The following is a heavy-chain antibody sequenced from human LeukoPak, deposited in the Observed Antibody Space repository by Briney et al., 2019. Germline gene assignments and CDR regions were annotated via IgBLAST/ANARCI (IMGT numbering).Heavy chain of an antibody. D-gene: IGHD2-2*01. CDR1: GFTFSSYS. V-gene: IGHV3-21*01. CDR2: ISSSSSYI. CDR3: ARDLREYCSSTSSLNWYFDL. J-gene: IGHJ2*01. Sequence: GGSLRLSCAASGFTFSSYSMNWVRQAPGKGLEWVSSISSSSSYIYYADSVKGRFTISRDNAKNSLYLQMNSLRAEDTAVYYCARDLREYCSSTSSLNWYFDLWGRGTLVTVSS.